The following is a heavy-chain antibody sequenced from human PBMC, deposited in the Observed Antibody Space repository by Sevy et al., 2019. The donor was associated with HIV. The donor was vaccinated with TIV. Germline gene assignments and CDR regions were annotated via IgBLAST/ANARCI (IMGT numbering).Heavy chain of an antibody. CDR1: GFNFNTFA. D-gene: IGHD3-22*01. CDR2: SSGSSYST. J-gene: IGHJ4*02. CDR3: VKEAEGYNYDSSGSFGL. Sequence: GGSLRLSCAASGFNFNTFAMSWVRRAPGKGLEWVSDSSGSSYSTYYANSVKGRFTISRDNSKNTLYLQMNSLRAEDTAVYYCVKEAEGYNYDSSGSFGLWGQGTLVTVSS. V-gene: IGHV3-23*01.